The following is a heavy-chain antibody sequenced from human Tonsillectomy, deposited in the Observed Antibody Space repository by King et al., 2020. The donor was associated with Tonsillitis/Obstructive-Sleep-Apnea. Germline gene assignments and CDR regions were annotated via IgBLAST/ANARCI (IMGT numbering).Heavy chain of an antibody. D-gene: IGHD3-10*01. V-gene: IGHV5-51*01. CDR2: IYPGDSDT. J-gene: IGHJ6*03. Sequence: QLVQSGAEVKKPGESLKISCKGSGYSFTSYCIGWLRQMPGKGLEWRVFIYPGDSDTRYSPSFPDQTTLSADMPIVTAYLQWSSLKASDTAMYYCARLSWFRESDYYYYMDVWGKGTTVTVSS. CDR3: ARLSWFRESDYYYYMDV. CDR1: GYSFTSYC.